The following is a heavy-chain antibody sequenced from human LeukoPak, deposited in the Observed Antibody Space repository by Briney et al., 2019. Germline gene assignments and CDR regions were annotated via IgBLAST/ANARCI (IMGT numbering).Heavy chain of an antibody. J-gene: IGHJ4*02. CDR3: ARAIASYGDSAF. CDR2: ITSSSSAT. V-gene: IGHV3-48*04. Sequence: GGSLRLSCAASGFKFGSFSMGCVRQAPGKGLEWLSYITSSSSATYYADSLMGRFTISRDNAKNSLYLQINSLRVDDTAVYYCARAIASYGDSAFWGQGTLVTVSS. CDR1: GFKFGSFS. D-gene: IGHD5-18*01.